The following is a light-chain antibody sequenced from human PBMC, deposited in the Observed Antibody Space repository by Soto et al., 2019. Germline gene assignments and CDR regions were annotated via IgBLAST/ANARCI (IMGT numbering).Light chain of an antibody. CDR1: QSTSNW. Sequence: DIQMTQSPSTLSASVGDTVTITCRTSQSTSNWLAWYQQKPGKAPKLLIYKASNLESGVPSRFSGRGSGTEFTLTISSLEPDDFATYYCQQYNSYLYTFGQGTKMEIK. CDR3: QQYNSYLYT. CDR2: KAS. J-gene: IGKJ2*01. V-gene: IGKV1-5*03.